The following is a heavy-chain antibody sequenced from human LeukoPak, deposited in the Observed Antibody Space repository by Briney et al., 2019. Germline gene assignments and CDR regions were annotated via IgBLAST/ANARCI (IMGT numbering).Heavy chain of an antibody. D-gene: IGHD3-10*01. CDR1: GFTFSDYY. V-gene: IGHV3-11*03. J-gene: IGHJ4*02. CDR2: ISSSSSYT. Sequence: PGGSLRLSCAASGFTFSDYYMSWIRQAPGKGLEWVSYISSSSSYTNYADSVKGRFTISRDNAKNSLYLQMNSLRAEDTAVYYCARTTTAELLWFGELSHFDYWGQGTLVTVSS. CDR3: ARTTTAELLWFGELSHFDY.